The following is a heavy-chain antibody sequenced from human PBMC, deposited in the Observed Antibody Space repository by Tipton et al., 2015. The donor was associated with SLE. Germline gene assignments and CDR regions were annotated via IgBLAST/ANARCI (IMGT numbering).Heavy chain of an antibody. J-gene: IGHJ6*04. CDR1: GGSFSGYY. V-gene: IGHV4-34*01. D-gene: IGHD3-9*01. CDR3: ARGNFLTGYWMDV. Sequence: TLSLTCAVYGGSFSGYYWSWIRQPPGKGLEWIGEINHNGSTNYNPSLKSRVTISVDTSKNQFSLKLSSVTAADTAVYYCARGNFLTGYWMDVWGKGTTVTVSS. CDR2: INHNGST.